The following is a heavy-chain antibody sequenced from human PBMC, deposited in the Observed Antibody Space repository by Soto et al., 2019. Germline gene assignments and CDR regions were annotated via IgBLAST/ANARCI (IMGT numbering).Heavy chain of an antibody. CDR2: INQDGSEK. D-gene: IGHD4-17*01. J-gene: IGHJ4*02. V-gene: IGHV3-7*01. Sequence: EVQLVESGGGLVQPGGSLRLLCAGSGFTFTNYWMAWVRQAPGKGLEWVAKINQDGSEKYYVDSVKGRFTISRDNAKNSLYLQINTLRAEGTAVFYCARYSLTTDFDYWGQGTLVTVSS. CDR3: ARYSLTTDFDY. CDR1: GFTFTNYW.